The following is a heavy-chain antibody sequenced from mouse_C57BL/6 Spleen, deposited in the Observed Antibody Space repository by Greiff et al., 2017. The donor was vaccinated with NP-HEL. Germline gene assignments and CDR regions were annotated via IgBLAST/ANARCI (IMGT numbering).Heavy chain of an antibody. CDR2: FYPGSGSL. J-gene: IGHJ2*01. D-gene: IGHD2-3*01. CDR3: ARHEDRDGYYDYFDY. V-gene: IGHV1-62-2*01. CDR1: GYTFTEYT. Sequence: VQLQQPGTELVKPGASVKLSCKASGYTFTEYTIHWVKQRSGQGLEWIGWFYPGSGSLKYNEKFQDKATLTADKSSSTVYMELSRLTSEDSAVYFCARHEDRDGYYDYFDYWGQGTTLTVSS.